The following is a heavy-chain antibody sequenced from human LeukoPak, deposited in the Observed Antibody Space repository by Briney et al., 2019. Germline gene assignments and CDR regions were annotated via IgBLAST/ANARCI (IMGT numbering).Heavy chain of an antibody. J-gene: IGHJ4*02. Sequence: SETLSLTCTVSGGSISSYYWNWIRQPPGKGLEWIGYIYYSGSTNYNPSLKSRVTISVDTSKNQFSLKLSSVTAADTAVYYCARGADSSGYYSIFYFDYWGQGTPVTVSS. CDR3: ARGADSSGYYSIFYFDY. CDR2: IYYSGST. CDR1: GGSISSYY. D-gene: IGHD3-22*01. V-gene: IGHV4-59*01.